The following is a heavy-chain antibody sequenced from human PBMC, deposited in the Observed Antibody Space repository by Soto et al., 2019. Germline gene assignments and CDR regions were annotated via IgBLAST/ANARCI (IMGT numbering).Heavy chain of an antibody. V-gene: IGHV3-23*01. CDR3: AKGPRITMIVVAYPIPHFDY. D-gene: IGHD3-22*01. Sequence: LRLSCAASGFTFSSYAMSWVRQAPGKGLEWVSAISGSGGSTYYADSVKGRFTISRDNSKNTLYLQMNSLRAEDTAVYYCAKGPRITMIVVAYPIPHFDYWGQGTLVTVSS. CDR1: GFTFSSYA. J-gene: IGHJ4*02. CDR2: ISGSGGST.